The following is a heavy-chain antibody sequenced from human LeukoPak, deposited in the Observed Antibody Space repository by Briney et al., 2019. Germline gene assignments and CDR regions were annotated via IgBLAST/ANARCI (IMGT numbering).Heavy chain of an antibody. J-gene: IGHJ6*03. V-gene: IGHV1-2*02. D-gene: IGHD3-9*01. CDR2: INPSSGDT. Sequence: ASVKVSCKPSGYIFTAYYMHWVRQAPGQGLEWMGWINPSSGDTKYAQKFQDRVTMTRDTSISTAYLELSRLRSDDTAVYYCARVDHYYYYMDVWGKGTTVTVSS. CDR3: ARVDHYYYYMDV. CDR1: GYIFTAYY.